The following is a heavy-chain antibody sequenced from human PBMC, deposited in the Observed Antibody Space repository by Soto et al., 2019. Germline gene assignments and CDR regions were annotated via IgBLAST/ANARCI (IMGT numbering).Heavy chain of an antibody. V-gene: IGHV1-8*01. Sequence: QVQLVQSGAEVRRPGASVKVSCKASGYSFTSLHFNWVRQATGQGLEWIGWMNPHSGETGYAQRFQGRVRMTRDISLSTAYMELRSLTSHVTAVYFSARGSPGPVDHWGQGTLVTVSS. J-gene: IGHJ4*02. CDR2: MNPHSGET. CDR1: GYSFTSLH. D-gene: IGHD3-10*01. CDR3: ARGSPGPVDH.